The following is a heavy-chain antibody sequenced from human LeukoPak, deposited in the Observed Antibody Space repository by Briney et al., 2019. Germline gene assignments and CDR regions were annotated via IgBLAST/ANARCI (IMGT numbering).Heavy chain of an antibody. D-gene: IGHD4-17*01. CDR1: GFTFSSYA. J-gene: IGHJ4*02. Sequence: PGGSLRLSCAASGFTFSSYAMHWVRQAPGKGLEWGAVISYDGSNKYYADSVKGRFTISRDNSKNTLYLQMNSLRAEDTAVYYCARDLTTVTTFAGYYFDYWGQGTLVTVSS. CDR2: ISYDGSNK. V-gene: IGHV3-30*04. CDR3: ARDLTTVTTFAGYYFDY.